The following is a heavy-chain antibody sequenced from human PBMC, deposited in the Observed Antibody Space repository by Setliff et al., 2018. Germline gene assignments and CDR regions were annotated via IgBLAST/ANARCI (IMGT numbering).Heavy chain of an antibody. CDR1: GGSISSISYY. CDR2: VYDSGTT. J-gene: IGHJ6*03. D-gene: IGHD6-19*01. V-gene: IGHV4-39*07. Sequence: SETLSLTCTVPGGSISSISYYWGWIRQPPGKGLEWIGTVYDSGTTYYNPSLKSRVTISLDTSKNQFSLNLTSVTAADTAVYYCARASSGWYSAYYYYMDVWGKGTTVTVSS. CDR3: ARASSGWYSAYYYYMDV.